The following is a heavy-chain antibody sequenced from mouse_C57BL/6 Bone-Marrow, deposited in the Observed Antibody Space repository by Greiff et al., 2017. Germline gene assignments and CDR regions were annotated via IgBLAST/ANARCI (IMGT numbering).Heavy chain of an antibody. J-gene: IGHJ3*01. CDR3: ARDGVDY. CDR1: GYTFSSYA. CDR2: ISDGGSNT. V-gene: IGHV5-4*01. Sequence: EVKLVESGGGLVKPGGSLKLSCAASGYTFSSYAMSWVHQSPEKRLEWVATISDGGSNTYYTDNVKGRVTISRDNAKNNLYMQMSQLKSEDTAVYYCARDGVDYWGQGTLVTVSA.